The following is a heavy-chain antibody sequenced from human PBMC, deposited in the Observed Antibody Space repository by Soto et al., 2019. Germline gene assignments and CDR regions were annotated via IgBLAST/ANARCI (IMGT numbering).Heavy chain of an antibody. V-gene: IGHV4-38-2*01. D-gene: IGHD5-12*01. Sequence: PSETLSLTCAVSGYSISSGYYWGWIRQPPGKGLEWIGSIYYSGSTFYNPSLRSRVTISVDTSKNHFSLKVSSVTAADTALYFCARVPRGFSGYDSGSLDYWGQGTLVTVSS. CDR2: IYYSGST. CDR3: ARVPRGFSGYDSGSLDY. CDR1: GYSISSGYY. J-gene: IGHJ4*02.